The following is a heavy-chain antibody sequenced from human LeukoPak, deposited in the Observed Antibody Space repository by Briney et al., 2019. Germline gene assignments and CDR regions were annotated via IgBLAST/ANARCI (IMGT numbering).Heavy chain of an antibody. CDR3: ARELSTVTTLDY. CDR1: GGSVSSGSYY. V-gene: IGHV4-61*01. D-gene: IGHD4-17*01. CDR2: IYYSGST. J-gene: IGHJ4*02. Sequence: SETLSLTCTVSGGSVSSGSYYWSWIRQPPGKGLEWIGYIYYSGSTNYNPSLKSRVTISVDTSKNQFSLKLSSVTAADTAVYYCARELSTVTTLDYWGQGTLVTVSS.